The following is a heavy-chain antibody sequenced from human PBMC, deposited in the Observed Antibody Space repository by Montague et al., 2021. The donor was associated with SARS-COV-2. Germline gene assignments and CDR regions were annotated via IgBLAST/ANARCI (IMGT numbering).Heavy chain of an antibody. CDR3: ARAYCSSSSCPPPYYHGMDV. V-gene: IGHV1-18*01. J-gene: IGHJ6*02. CDR2: ISAYNHNT. CDR1: GYTFTRYG. Sequence: SVKVSCKASGYTFTRYGISLLRQAPGQGLEWMGWISAYNHNTNYPQKLQGRVTMTTDTSTSTAYMELRSLRSDDTAVYYCARAYCSSSSCPPPYYHGMDVWGQGTTVTVTS. D-gene: IGHD2-2*01.